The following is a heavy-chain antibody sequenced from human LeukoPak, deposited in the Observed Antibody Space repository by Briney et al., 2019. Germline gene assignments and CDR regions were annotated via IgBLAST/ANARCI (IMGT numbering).Heavy chain of an antibody. CDR3: AKDIKIAAAGTYYFDY. CDR1: GFTFSSYG. D-gene: IGHD6-13*01. Sequence: GGSLRLSCAASGFTFSSYGMHWVRQAPGKGLEWVAFIRYDGSNKYYADSVKGRFTISRDNSKNTLYLQMNSLRAEDTAVYYCAKDIKIAAAGTYYFDYWGQGTLVTVSS. J-gene: IGHJ4*02. V-gene: IGHV3-30*02. CDR2: IRYDGSNK.